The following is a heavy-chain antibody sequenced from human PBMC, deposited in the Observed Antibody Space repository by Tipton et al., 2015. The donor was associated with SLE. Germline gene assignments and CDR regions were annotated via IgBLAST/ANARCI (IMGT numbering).Heavy chain of an antibody. CDR3: ARGRGGATYFFDY. CDR1: GGSISTYY. V-gene: IGHV4-59*01. D-gene: IGHD3-16*01. J-gene: IGHJ4*02. CDR2: IYYSGST. Sequence: TLSLTCTVSGGSISTYYWSWIRQPPGKGLEWVGYIYYSGSTNYNPSLKSRVTLSVDTSKNQFSLKLSSVSAADTAVYYCARGRGGATYFFDYWGQVTLVTVSS.